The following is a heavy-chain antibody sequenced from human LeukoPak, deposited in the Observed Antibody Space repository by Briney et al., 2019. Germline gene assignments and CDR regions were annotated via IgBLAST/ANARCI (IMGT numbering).Heavy chain of an antibody. CDR1: GFTFSDYA. D-gene: IGHD3-22*01. CDR2: MSSDGDT. J-gene: IGHJ4*02. CDR3: ARVIRSSGYPPVDY. V-gene: IGHV3-64*01. Sequence: GGSLRLSCAASGFTFSDYAFHWVRQPPGKGLEFVSAMSSDGDTYYANSVKGRFIISRDNSKNTLYLQMGSLRPEALAVYYCARVIRSSGYPPVDYWGQGTLVTVSS.